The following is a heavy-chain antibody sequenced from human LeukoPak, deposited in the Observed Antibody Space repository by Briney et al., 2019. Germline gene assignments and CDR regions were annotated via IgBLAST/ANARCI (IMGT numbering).Heavy chain of an antibody. D-gene: IGHD3-10*01. V-gene: IGHV3-48*03. CDR3: ARDSRGLWFGEFLPDYFDY. Sequence: GGSLRLSCAASGFTFSSYEMNWVRQAPGKGLEWVSYISSSGSTIYYADSVKGRFTISRDNAKNSLYLQMNSLRAEDTAVYYCARDSRGLWFGEFLPDYFDYWGQGTLVTVPS. J-gene: IGHJ4*02. CDR1: GFTFSSYE. CDR2: ISSSGSTI.